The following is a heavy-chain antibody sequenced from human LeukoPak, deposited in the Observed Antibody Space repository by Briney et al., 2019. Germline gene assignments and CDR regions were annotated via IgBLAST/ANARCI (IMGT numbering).Heavy chain of an antibody. D-gene: IGHD3-3*01. J-gene: IGHJ6*02. CDR2: INHSGNT. V-gene: IGHV4-34*01. Sequence: KTSETLSLTCAVYGGSFSGYYWSWIRRPPGKGLEWIGEINHSGNTNYNPSLKSRVTISVDTSKNQFSLKLSSVTAADTAVYYCARHRKGFWSGYYNYYYYYGMDVWGQGTTVTVSS. CDR1: GGSFSGYY. CDR3: ARHRKGFWSGYYNYYYYYGMDV.